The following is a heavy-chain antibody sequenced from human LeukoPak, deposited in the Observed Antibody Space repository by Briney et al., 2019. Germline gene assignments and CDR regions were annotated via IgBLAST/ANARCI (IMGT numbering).Heavy chain of an antibody. V-gene: IGHV4-59*01. CDR2: IYYSGST. D-gene: IGHD2-2*01. J-gene: IGHJ3*02. CDR1: GGSISSYY. Sequence: PSETLSLTCTVSGGSISSYYWSWIRQPPGKGLEWIGYIYYSGSTNYNPSLKSRVTISVDTSKNQFSLKLSSVTAADTAVYYCARDTGVPAARDAFVIWGQGTMVTVSS. CDR3: ARDTGVPAARDAFVI.